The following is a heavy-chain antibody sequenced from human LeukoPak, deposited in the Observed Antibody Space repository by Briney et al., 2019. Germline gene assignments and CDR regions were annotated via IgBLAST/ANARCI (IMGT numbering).Heavy chain of an antibody. CDR3: ARADSSGWYSGDFDY. CDR2: INPSGGST. D-gene: IGHD6-19*01. CDR1: GYTFTSYY. J-gene: IGHJ4*02. Sequence: ASVKLSFKASGYTFTSYYMHWVRQPPGQGLEWMGIINPSGGSTSYAQKFQGRVTMTRDMSTSTVYMELSSLRSEDTAVYYCARADSSGWYSGDFDYWGQGTLVTVSS. V-gene: IGHV1-46*01.